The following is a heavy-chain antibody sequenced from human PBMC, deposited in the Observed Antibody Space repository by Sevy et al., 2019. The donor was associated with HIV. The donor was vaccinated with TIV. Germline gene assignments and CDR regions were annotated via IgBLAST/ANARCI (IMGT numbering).Heavy chain of an antibody. D-gene: IGHD1-1*01. CDR2: IKEDGSVK. CDR1: GFTFSNYW. V-gene: IGHV3-7*01. CDR3: ASDTNYFYVDV. J-gene: IGHJ6*03. Sequence: GGSLRLSCVVSGFTFSNYWMTWVRQAPGKGLEWVANIKEDGSVKSYADSVKGRFTISRDNAKNSLSLQMNSLSAEDTAVYYCASDTNYFYVDVWGKGTTVTVSS.